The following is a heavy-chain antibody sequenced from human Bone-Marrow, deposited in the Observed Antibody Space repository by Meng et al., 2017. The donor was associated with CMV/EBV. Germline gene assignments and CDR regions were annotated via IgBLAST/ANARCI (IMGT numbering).Heavy chain of an antibody. D-gene: IGHD4-11*01. V-gene: IGHV3-48*04. Sequence: GESLKISCAASGFTFSSYHMNWVRQAPGKGLEWVSYISSGSHAIYYADSVKGRFTISRDNAKNSLYLQMNSLRAEDTAVYYCARDLPHYSLDYWGQGTLVTVPS. CDR2: ISSGSHAI. CDR3: ARDLPHYSLDY. CDR1: GFTFSSYH. J-gene: IGHJ4*02.